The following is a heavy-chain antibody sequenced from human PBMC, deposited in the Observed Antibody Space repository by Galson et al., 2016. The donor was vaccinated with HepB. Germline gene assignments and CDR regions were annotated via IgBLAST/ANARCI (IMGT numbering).Heavy chain of an antibody. CDR3: AGGTAWHHFNF. D-gene: IGHD1-26*01. CDR2: INVNGETT. V-gene: IGHV3-23*01. Sequence: SLRLSCAASGFSISSYAMRWVRQAPGKGLEWVSSINVNGETTYYADSVKGRFTISRDNYKNTLYLQMSSLRVEDAAIYFCAGGTAWHHFNFWGQGSLVIVSS. J-gene: IGHJ4*02. CDR1: GFSISSYA.